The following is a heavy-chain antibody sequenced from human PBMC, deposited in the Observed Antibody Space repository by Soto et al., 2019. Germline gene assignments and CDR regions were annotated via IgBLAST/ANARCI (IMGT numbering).Heavy chain of an antibody. CDR2: ISAYNGNT. Sequence: GXSVKVYFKAAAYSFTSDGIGWVRQAPGQGLEWMGWISAYNGNTNYAQKLQGRVTMTTDTSTSTAYMELRSLRSDDTAVYYCARWASLFNWFDPWGQGTLVTVSS. CDR1: AYSFTSDG. V-gene: IGHV1-18*04. J-gene: IGHJ5*02. CDR3: ARWASLFNWFDP.